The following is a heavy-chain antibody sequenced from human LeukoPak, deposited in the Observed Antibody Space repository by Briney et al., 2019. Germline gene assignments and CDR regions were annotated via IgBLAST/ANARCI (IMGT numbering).Heavy chain of an antibody. CDR1: GYTFMDSY. CDR2: INPNGGET. V-gene: IGHV1-2*02. CDR3: ARDLTAGSSDY. Sequence: ASVKVSCKASGYTFMDSYMHWVRQAPGQRPEWMAWINPNGGETHYAQKFRGRVILTLDTSISTAYMELNSPQYDDSAIYYCARDLTAGSSDYWGPGTLVTVSS. D-gene: IGHD3-10*01. J-gene: IGHJ4*02.